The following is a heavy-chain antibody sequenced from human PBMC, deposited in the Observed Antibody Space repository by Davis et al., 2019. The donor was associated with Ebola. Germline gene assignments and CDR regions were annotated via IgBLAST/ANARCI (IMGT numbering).Heavy chain of an antibody. D-gene: IGHD3-3*01. CDR1: GFTFSSYS. CDR3: AKVRLSTIFGVASYYYGMDV. CDR2: ISGSGGST. V-gene: IGHV3-23*01. J-gene: IGHJ6*02. Sequence: ESLKISCAASGFTFSSYSMNWVRQAPGKGLEWVSAISGSGGSTYYADSVKGRFTISRDNSKNTLYLQMNSLRAEDTAVYYCAKVRLSTIFGVASYYYGMDVWGQGTTVTVSS.